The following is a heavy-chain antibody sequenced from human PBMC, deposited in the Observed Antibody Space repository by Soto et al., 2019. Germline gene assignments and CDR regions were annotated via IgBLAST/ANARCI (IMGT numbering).Heavy chain of an antibody. J-gene: IGHJ4*02. CDR1: GYTFTIYF. CDR3: AREVSVGVGATDY. V-gene: IGHV1-46*04. Sequence: ASLKVSCKASGYTFTIYFMHWVRQAPGQGLEWMGVINPRGDKTSFAQQLQGRVTMTNDTSTSTLYMELSSLKSEDTAVYYCAREVSVGVGATDYWGQGTLVTVSS. D-gene: IGHD1-26*01. CDR2: INPRGDKT.